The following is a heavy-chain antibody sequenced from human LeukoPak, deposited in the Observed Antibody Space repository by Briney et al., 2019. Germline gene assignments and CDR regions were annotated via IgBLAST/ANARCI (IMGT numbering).Heavy chain of an antibody. J-gene: IGHJ6*02. CDR2: INNKNSET. CDR1: GFTFKNYY. CDR3: ARGWSVGMDV. Sequence: PGESLRLSCAASGFTFKNYYMSWIRQAPGKGLEWVSYINNKNSETNYADSVRGRFTTSRDNAKNTVYLQMNSLRAEDTAVYYCARGWSVGMDVWGQGTTVTVSS. V-gene: IGHV3-11*05.